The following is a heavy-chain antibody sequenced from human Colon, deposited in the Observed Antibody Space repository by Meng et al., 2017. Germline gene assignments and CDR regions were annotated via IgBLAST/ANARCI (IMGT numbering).Heavy chain of an antibody. CDR1: GFTFSDYY. CDR2: IDSDSTT. Sequence: QGQRVVSWGGLVKPGGSLRLSCAASGFTFSDYYTSWIRQAPGKGLEWVSYIDSDSTTYYADSVKGRFTISRDNAKKSLYLQMSSLRVEDTAVYYCASGKSGFDYWGQGALVTVSS. V-gene: IGHV3-11*01. J-gene: IGHJ4*02. CDR3: ASGKSGFDY. D-gene: IGHD2-8*02.